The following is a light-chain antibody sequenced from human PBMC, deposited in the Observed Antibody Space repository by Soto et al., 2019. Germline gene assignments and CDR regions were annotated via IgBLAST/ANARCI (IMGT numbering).Light chain of an antibody. CDR3: QQYNSYSWT. Sequence: DIQMTQSPSTLSGSVVDRVPITCLASQTISSWLAWYQQKPGKAPKLLIYDASSLESGVPSRFSGSGSGTEFTLTISSLQPDDFATYYCQQYNSYSWTFGQGTKVDIK. V-gene: IGKV1-5*01. J-gene: IGKJ1*01. CDR1: QTISSW. CDR2: DAS.